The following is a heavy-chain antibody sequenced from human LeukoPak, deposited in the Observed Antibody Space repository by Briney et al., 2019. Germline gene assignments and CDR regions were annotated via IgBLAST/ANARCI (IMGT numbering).Heavy chain of an antibody. CDR1: GFSFSNYA. CDR3: ARDFGLRCSGGTCYSVYYYGMDV. Sequence: GGSLRLSCSASGFSFSNYAMCWVRQAPGKGLGWVANIKQGGSEEYYVDSVKGRFTISRDNAKNSLYLQMNSLRAEDTAVYYCARDFGLRCSGGTCYSVYYYGMDVWGKGTTVTVSS. V-gene: IGHV3-7*03. J-gene: IGHJ6*04. D-gene: IGHD2-15*01. CDR2: IKQGGSEE.